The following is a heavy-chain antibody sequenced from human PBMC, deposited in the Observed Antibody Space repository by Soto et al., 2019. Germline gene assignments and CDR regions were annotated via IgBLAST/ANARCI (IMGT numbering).Heavy chain of an antibody. CDR2: ISSSSSTI. CDR1: GFTFSSYS. Sequence: GGSLRLSCAASGFTFSSYSTNWVRQAPGKGLEWVSYISSSSSTIYYADSVKGRFTISRDNAKNSLYLQMNSLRDEDTAVYYCAREATIFGEVIICLIYGMDVWGQGTTVIVAS. CDR3: AREATIFGEVIICLIYGMDV. J-gene: IGHJ6*02. V-gene: IGHV3-48*02. D-gene: IGHD3-3*01.